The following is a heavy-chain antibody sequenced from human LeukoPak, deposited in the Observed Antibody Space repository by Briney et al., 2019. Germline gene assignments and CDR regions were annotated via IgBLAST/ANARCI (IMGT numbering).Heavy chain of an antibody. CDR3: ARFYCSSTTCYEIEY. CDR2: IYPGDSDT. CDR1: GYSFTSYW. Sequence: GESLKISCKGSGYSFTSYWIGWVRQMPGKGLEWMGIIYPGDSDTGYSPSFQGQVTISADKSISTAYLQWSSLKASDTAMYYCARFYCSSTTCYEIEYWGQGTLVTVSS. V-gene: IGHV5-51*01. D-gene: IGHD2-2*01. J-gene: IGHJ4*02.